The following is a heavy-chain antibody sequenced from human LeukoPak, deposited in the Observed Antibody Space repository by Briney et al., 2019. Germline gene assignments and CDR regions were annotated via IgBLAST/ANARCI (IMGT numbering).Heavy chain of an antibody. CDR1: GFTFSSYN. Sequence: GGSLRLSCAASGFTFSSYNMNWVRQAPGKGLEWVSSISFSSSYIYYADSVKGRFTISRDNAKNSLYLQMNSLRAEDTAVYYCARQMEVYYFDSWGQGTLVTVSS. CDR3: ARQMEVYYFDS. V-gene: IGHV3-21*01. CDR2: ISFSSSYI. J-gene: IGHJ4*02. D-gene: IGHD5-24*01.